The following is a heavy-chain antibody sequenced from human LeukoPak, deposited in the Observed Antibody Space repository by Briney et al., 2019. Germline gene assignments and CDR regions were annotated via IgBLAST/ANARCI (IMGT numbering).Heavy chain of an antibody. V-gene: IGHV3-21*04. CDR3: ATALNVLRYFDWLSGWRGDAFDI. Sequence: GGSLRLSCAASGFTFSSYSMNWVRQAPGKGLEWVSSISSSSSYIYYADSVKGRFTISRDNSKNTLYLQVNSLRAEDTAVYYCATALNVLRYFDWLSGWRGDAFDIWGQGTMVTVSS. CDR1: GFTFSSYS. J-gene: IGHJ3*02. D-gene: IGHD3-9*01. CDR2: ISSSSSYI.